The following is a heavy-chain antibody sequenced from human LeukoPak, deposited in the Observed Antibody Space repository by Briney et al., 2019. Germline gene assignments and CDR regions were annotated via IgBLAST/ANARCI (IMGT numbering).Heavy chain of an antibody. D-gene: IGHD7-27*01. Sequence: GASVKVSCKASGYTFTSYDINWVRQATGQGLEWMGWMNPNSGNTGYAQKFQDRVTMTRNTSISTACVELSSLRSDDTAVYYCARGPPNWGYDYWGPGTLVTVSS. CDR1: GYTFTSYD. CDR3: ARGPPNWGYDY. CDR2: MNPNSGNT. J-gene: IGHJ4*02. V-gene: IGHV1-8*01.